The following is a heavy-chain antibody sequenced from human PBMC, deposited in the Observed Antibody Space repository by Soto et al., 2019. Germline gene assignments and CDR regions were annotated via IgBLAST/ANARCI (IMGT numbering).Heavy chain of an antibody. J-gene: IGHJ6*02. CDR1: GFTFSSYA. V-gene: IGHV3-23*01. CDR3: ARVFSDIVVVPAAHANRGYYYYGMDV. CDR2: VTGSGSST. D-gene: IGHD2-2*01. Sequence: GGSLRLSCAVSGFTFSSYAMSWVRQAPGKGLEWVSVVTGSGSSTYYADSVKGRFTISRDNSKNTLYLQMNSLRAEDTAVCYCARVFSDIVVVPAAHANRGYYYYGMDVWGQGTTVTVSS.